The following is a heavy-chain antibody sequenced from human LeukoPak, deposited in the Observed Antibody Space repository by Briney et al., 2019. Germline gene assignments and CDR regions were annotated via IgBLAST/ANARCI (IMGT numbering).Heavy chain of an antibody. CDR3: ARAEGRTIFGILDY. D-gene: IGHD3-3*01. CDR2: IYYSGST. V-gene: IGHV4-59*13. Sequence: SETLSLTCTVSGGSISSYYWSWIRQPPGKGLEWIGYIYYSGSTNYNPSLKSRVTISVDTSKNQISLKLSSVTAADTAVYYCARAEGRTIFGILDYWGQGTLVTVSS. J-gene: IGHJ4*02. CDR1: GGSISSYY.